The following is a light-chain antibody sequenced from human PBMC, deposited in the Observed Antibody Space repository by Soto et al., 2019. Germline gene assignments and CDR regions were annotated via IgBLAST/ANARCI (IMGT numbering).Light chain of an antibody. Sequence: DIQMTQSPSTLSASVGDRVTITCRASQSVGTWLAWYQQKPGKAPELLISDASSLESGVPSRFSGSGSGTEFTLTISSLLPDDFATYYCQQYNTDSSWAFDQGTKVEIK. CDR2: DAS. V-gene: IGKV1-5*01. CDR3: QQYNTDSSWA. J-gene: IGKJ1*01. CDR1: QSVGTW.